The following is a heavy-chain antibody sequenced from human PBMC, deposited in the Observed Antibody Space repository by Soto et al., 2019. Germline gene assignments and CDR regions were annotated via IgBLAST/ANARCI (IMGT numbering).Heavy chain of an antibody. CDR3: ARDRVIYYGSGSYHGWFDP. J-gene: IGHJ5*02. CDR2: INHSGST. CDR1: GGSFSGYY. D-gene: IGHD3-10*01. V-gene: IGHV4-34*01. Sequence: SETLSLTCAVYGGSFSGYYWSWIRQPPGKGLEWIGEINHSGSTNYNPSLKSRVTISVDTSKNQFSLKLSSVTAADTAVYYCARDRVIYYGSGSYHGWFDPWGQGTLVTVSS.